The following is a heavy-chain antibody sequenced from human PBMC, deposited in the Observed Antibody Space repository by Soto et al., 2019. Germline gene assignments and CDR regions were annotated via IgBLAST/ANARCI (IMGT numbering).Heavy chain of an antibody. D-gene: IGHD4-17*01. CDR1: GGSISSGGYY. CDR2: ISYSGST. Sequence: SETLSLTCTVSGGSISSGGYYWSWIRQHPGTGLEWIGYISYSGSTYYNPSLKSRVTISVDTSKNTLYLQMNSLRAEDTAVYYCAKDQLVGDYVLGYYFDYWGQGTLVTVSS. V-gene: IGHV4-31*03. J-gene: IGHJ4*02. CDR3: AKDQLVGDYVLGYYFDY.